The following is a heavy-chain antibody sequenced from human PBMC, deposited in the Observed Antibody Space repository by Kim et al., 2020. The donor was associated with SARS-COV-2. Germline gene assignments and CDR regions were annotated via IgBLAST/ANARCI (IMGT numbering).Heavy chain of an antibody. CDR3: ARAVTMVRGLFDY. D-gene: IGHD3-10*01. J-gene: IGHJ4*02. V-gene: IGHV4-39*07. Sequence: YNPSLKSRVPISVDTSKNQFSLKLSSVTAADTAVYYCARAVTMVRGLFDYWGQGALVTVSS.